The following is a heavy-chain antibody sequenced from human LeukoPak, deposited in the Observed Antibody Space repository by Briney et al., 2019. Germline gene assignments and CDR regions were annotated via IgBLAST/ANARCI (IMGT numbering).Heavy chain of an antibody. D-gene: IGHD6-13*01. V-gene: IGHV3-21*05. Sequence: KPGGSLRLSCAASGFTFSSYSMNWVRQAPGKGLEWVSYISSSSTIYYADSVKGRFTTSRDNAKNSLDLQMNSLKVEDTAVYYCATPAAGPGAEYSLYWGQGTLVIVSS. CDR2: ISSSSTI. CDR1: GFTFSSYS. CDR3: ATPAAGPGAEYSLY. J-gene: IGHJ1*01.